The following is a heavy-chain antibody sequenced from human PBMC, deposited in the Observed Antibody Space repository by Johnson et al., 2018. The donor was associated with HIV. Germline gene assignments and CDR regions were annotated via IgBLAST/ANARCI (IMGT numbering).Heavy chain of an antibody. CDR1: GFTVSSNY. J-gene: IGHJ3*02. V-gene: IGHV3-66*04. D-gene: IGHD5-12*01. CDR2: IYSGSNT. CDR3: ARQGGWLGAFDI. Sequence: VQLVESGGGLVQPGGSLRLSCAASGFTVSSNYMNWVRQAPGKGLEWVSVIYSGSNTYYADSVKGRFTISRDNSKNTLYLQMNSLRVEDTAVYYCARQGGWLGAFDIWGQGTMVTVSS.